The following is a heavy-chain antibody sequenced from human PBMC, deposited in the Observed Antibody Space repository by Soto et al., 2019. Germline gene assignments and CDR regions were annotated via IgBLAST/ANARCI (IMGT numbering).Heavy chain of an antibody. CDR2: INPSSGST. J-gene: IGHJ4*02. CDR3: EREIPSTRDRTFDC. CDR1: GYPFTSYY. D-gene: IGHD2-2*01. Sequence: ASVKVSCKASGYPFTSYYVHWVRQAPGQGLEWMGFINPSSGSTSYAQKFQGRVTMTRDTSTSTVYMEVSSLRSEDTAVYYCEREIPSTRDRTFDCCRQRTLIIV. V-gene: IGHV1-46*01.